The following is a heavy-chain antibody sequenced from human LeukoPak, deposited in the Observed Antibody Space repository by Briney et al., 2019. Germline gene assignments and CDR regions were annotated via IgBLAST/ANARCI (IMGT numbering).Heavy chain of an antibody. J-gene: IGHJ4*02. Sequence: PGRSLRLSCAASGFTFSSYAMHWVRQAPGKGLEWVAVISYDGSNKYYADSVKGRFTISRDNSKDTLYLQMNSLRAEDTAVYYCARGPQTGSSSSWNPHFWGQGTLVTVSS. CDR2: ISYDGSNK. CDR3: ARGPQTGSSSSWNPHF. V-gene: IGHV3-30*04. D-gene: IGHD6-13*01. CDR1: GFTFSSYA.